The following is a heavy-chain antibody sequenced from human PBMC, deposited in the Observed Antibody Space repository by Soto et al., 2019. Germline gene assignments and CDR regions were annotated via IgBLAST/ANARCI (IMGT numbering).Heavy chain of an antibody. CDR2: ISGRGTNT. J-gene: IGHJ4*02. CDR1: GSISTMTP. D-gene: IGHD1-26*01. CDR3: ARDRGSGSYYLGPYYFDY. V-gene: IGHV3-23*01. Sequence: PGGSLRLSCAASGSISTMTPLSWVRQAPGKGLEWVSTISGRGTNTYYADSVKGRFIISRDNLKNTVNLQMNGLGVEDTAIYYCARDRGSGSYYLGPYYFDYWGQGTLVTVSS.